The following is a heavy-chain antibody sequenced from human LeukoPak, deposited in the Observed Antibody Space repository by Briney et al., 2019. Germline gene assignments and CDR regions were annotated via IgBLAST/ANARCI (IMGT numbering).Heavy chain of an antibody. CDR2: INPNSGGT. J-gene: IGHJ5*02. CDR3: ARDRRSSSWLDP. D-gene: IGHD6-13*01. CDR1: GYTFTGYY. Sequence: GASVKVSCKASGYTFTGYYMHWVRQAPGQGLEWMGWINPNSGGTNYAQKFQGGVTTTRDTSTSTAYMELSRLRSDDTAVYYCARDRRSSSWLDPWGQGTLVTVSS. V-gene: IGHV1-2*02.